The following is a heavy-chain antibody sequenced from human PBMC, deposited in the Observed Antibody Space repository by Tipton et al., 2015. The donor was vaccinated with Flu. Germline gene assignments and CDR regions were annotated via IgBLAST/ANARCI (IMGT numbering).Heavy chain of an antibody. Sequence: TLSLTCTVSPSPLSYGNGYYWGWIRQSPGGGLEWIASIHHSGNIFFSPSLKSRVTMSVDTSRNQFSLRLTSVTVADTAMYFCARMRVVNFDSWGQGTLVVVSS. CDR3: ARMRVVNFDS. D-gene: IGHD3-10*01. CDR2: IHHSGNI. V-gene: IGHV4-38-2*02. J-gene: IGHJ4*02. CDR1: PSPLSYGNGYY.